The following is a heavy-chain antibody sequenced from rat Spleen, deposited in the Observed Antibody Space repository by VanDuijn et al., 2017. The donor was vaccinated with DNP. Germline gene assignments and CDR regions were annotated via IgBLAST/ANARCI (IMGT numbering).Heavy chain of an antibody. CDR3: VGRPPPTRGPFDY. D-gene: IGHD1-4*01. Sequence: EVQLVESGGDLVQPGRSLKLSCAASGFTFSDHNMAWVRQAPKTSLEWVATISYDGSDTYYRDSMKGLFTIPRDNAKSTLYLQMNSLRSEDTATYFCVGRPPPTRGPFDYWGQGVTVTVSS. CDR2: ISYDGSDT. J-gene: IGHJ2*01. CDR1: GFTFSDHN. V-gene: IGHV5-7*01.